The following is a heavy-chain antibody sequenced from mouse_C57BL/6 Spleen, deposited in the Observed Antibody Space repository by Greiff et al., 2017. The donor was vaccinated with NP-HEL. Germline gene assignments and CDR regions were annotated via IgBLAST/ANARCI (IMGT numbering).Heavy chain of an antibody. D-gene: IGHD1-1*02. V-gene: IGHV1-50*01. J-gene: IGHJ2*01. CDR3: ARVDSSNYFDY. Sequence: QVQLQQPGAELVKPGASVKLSCKASGYTFTSYWMQWVKQRPGQGLEWIGEIDPSDSYTNYNQNFKGKATLTVDTSSSTAYMQLSSLTSEDSAVYYCARVDSSNYFDYWGQGTTLTVSS. CDR1: GYTFTSYW. CDR2: IDPSDSYT.